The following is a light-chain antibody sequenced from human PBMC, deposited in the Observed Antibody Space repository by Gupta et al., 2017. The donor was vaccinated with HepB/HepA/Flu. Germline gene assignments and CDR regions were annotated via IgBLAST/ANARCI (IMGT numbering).Light chain of an antibody. CDR3: AAWDDSLKDVL. CDR1: SSNIGRTN. CDR2: YND. Sequence: QSVLTQPPSASGTPGQRVTMSCSGSSSNIGRTNVNWYQQFPGTAPKLLIYYNDQRPSGVPDRFSGSKSGTSASPVISGLRSEDEANYYCAAWDDSLKDVLFGGGTKLSVL. J-gene: IGLJ2*01. V-gene: IGLV1-44*01.